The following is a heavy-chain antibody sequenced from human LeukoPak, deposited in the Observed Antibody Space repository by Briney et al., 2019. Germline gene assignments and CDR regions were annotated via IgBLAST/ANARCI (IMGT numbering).Heavy chain of an antibody. Sequence: GGSLRLSCAASGFTFSSYSMNWVRQAPGEGLEWVSSISSSSSYIYYADSVKGRFTISRDNAKNSLYLQMNSLRAEDTAVYYCVSTDQGATMIDYWGQGTLVTVSS. J-gene: IGHJ4*02. D-gene: IGHD1-26*01. CDR2: ISSSSSYI. CDR1: GFTFSSYS. V-gene: IGHV3-21*01. CDR3: VSTDQGATMIDY.